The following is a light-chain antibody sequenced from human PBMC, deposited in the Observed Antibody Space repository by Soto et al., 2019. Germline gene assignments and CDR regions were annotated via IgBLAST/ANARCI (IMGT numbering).Light chain of an antibody. J-gene: IGKJ1*01. CDR3: QHYNSYSEA. Sequence: DIRMTQSPSTLSGSVGDRVTITCRASQTISSWLAWYQQKPGKAPKLLIYKASTLKSGVPSRFSGSESGTEFTLTISSLQPDDFATYYCQHYNSYSEAFGQGTKVDIK. CDR2: KAS. CDR1: QTISSW. V-gene: IGKV1-5*03.